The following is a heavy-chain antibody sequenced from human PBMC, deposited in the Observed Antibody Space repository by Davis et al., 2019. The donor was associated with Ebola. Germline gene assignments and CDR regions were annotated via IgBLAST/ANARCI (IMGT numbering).Heavy chain of an antibody. J-gene: IGHJ6*02. Sequence: GESLKISCKGSGYGFADYWIAWVRQTPGKGLEWMGIIYAGDSDSRYSPSFEGQVIISADKSISTAYLQWSSLKASDTAMYYCARQGVGSSVLDYYYYGMDVWGQGTTVTVSS. D-gene: IGHD6-6*01. CDR2: IYAGDSDS. CDR3: ARQGVGSSVLDYYYYGMDV. CDR1: GYGFADYW. V-gene: IGHV5-51*01.